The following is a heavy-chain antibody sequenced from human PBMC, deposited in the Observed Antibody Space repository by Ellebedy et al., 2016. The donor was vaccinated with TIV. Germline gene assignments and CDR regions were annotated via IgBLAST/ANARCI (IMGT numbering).Heavy chain of an antibody. CDR3: ARDMGAFDI. V-gene: IGHV4-59*01. CDR2: IYYSGST. D-gene: IGHD3-10*01. J-gene: IGHJ3*02. Sequence: SETLSLTXTVSGGSISSYYWSWIRQPPGKGLEWIGYIYYSGSTNYNPSLKSRVTISVDTSKNQFSLKLSSVTAADTAVYYCARDMGAFDIWGQGTMVTVSS. CDR1: GGSISSYY.